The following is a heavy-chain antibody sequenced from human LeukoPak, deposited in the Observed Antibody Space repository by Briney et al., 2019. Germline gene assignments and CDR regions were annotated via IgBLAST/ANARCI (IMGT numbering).Heavy chain of an antibody. D-gene: IGHD2-15*01. Sequence: SSETLSLTCAVYGGSFSGYYWSWIRQPPGKGLEWIGEINHSGSTNYNPSLKSRVTISVDTSKNQFSLKLSSVTAADTAVYYCARAIGYCSGGSCSPVDYWGQGTLVTVSS. CDR3: ARAIGYCSGGSCSPVDY. CDR1: GGSFSGYY. CDR2: INHSGST. V-gene: IGHV4-34*01. J-gene: IGHJ4*02.